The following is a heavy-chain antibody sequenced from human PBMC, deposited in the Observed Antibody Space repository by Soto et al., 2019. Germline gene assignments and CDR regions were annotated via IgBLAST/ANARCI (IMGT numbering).Heavy chain of an antibody. Sequence: QRGWSLRLSCAASGFTFSDYDMHWVRQAPGKRLEWVAVLWRDGSKVYYADSVKGRFTISRDNSKNTLYLEMNSLRVKDTAVYYCARDGLGWTGGHTWGQGPLVTVSA. D-gene: IGHD6-19*01. CDR2: LWRDGSKV. J-gene: IGHJ4*02. CDR1: GFTFSDYD. CDR3: ARDGLGWTGGHT. V-gene: IGHV3-33*01.